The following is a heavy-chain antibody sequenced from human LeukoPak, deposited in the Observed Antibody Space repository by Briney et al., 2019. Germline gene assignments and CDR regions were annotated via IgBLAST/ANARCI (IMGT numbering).Heavy chain of an antibody. D-gene: IGHD3-10*01. CDR1: GGTFSSYA. Sequence: ASVKVSCKASGGTFSSYAISWVRQAPGQGLEWMGGIIPIFGTANYAQKFQGRVTITADEPTSTAYMELSSLRSEDTAVYYCASRWFGENQDYWGQGTLVTVSS. J-gene: IGHJ4*02. CDR3: ASRWFGENQDY. CDR2: IIPIFGTA. V-gene: IGHV1-69*13.